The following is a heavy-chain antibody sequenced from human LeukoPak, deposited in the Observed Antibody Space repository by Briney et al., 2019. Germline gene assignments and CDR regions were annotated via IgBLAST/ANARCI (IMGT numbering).Heavy chain of an antibody. CDR3: ARGVYDYYYYYGMDV. CDR2: MNPNGGNT. D-gene: IGHD3-16*01. CDR1: GYTFTSYD. V-gene: IGHV1-8*01. J-gene: IGHJ6*02. Sequence: ASVKVSCKASGYTFTSYDINWVRQATGQGLEWMGWMNPNGGNTGYAQKFQGRVTMTRNTSISTAYMELSSLRSEDTAVYYCARGVYDYYYYYGMDVWGQGTTVTVSS.